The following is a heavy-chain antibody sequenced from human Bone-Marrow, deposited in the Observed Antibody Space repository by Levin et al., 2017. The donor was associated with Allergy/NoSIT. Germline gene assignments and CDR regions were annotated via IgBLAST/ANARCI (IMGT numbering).Heavy chain of an antibody. D-gene: IGHD2-21*02. V-gene: IGHV3-23*01. CDR2: LNGYGENT. Sequence: PGGSLRLSCAASGFTFSRYAMSWVRQAPGKGLEWVAGLNGYGENTYYADSVKGRFTVSRDNSKNTLYLQMNSLRAEDTALYYCVRTRADCGVDCFEALFAHWGQGTLVTVSS. CDR3: VRTRADCGVDCFEALFAH. J-gene: IGHJ4*02. CDR1: GFTFSRYA.